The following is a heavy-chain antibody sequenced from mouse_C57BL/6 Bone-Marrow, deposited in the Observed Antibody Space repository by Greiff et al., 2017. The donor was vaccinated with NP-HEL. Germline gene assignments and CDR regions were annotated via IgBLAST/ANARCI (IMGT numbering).Heavy chain of an antibody. CDR3: ARDAWADY. Sequence: EVQVVESGGGLVQSGRSLRLSCATSGFTFSDFYMEWVRQAPGKGLEWIAASRNKANDYTTEYSASVKGRFIVSRDTSQSILYLQMNALRAEDTAIYYCARDAWADYWGQGTTLTVSS. CDR2: SRNKANDYTT. J-gene: IGHJ2*01. CDR1: GFTFSDFY. V-gene: IGHV7-1*01.